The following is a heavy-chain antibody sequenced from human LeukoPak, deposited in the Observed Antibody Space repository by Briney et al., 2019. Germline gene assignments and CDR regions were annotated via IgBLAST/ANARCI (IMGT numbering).Heavy chain of an antibody. V-gene: IGHV3-30*03. Sequence: GGSLRLSCDGSGFTASGYGFSSFAMYWVRQAPGKGLEWVAVMSYDSSTEYYADSVKGRFTISRDNSKNTLYLQMNSLRAEDTAVYYCARAVYGVTIDYWGQGTLVTVSS. J-gene: IGHJ4*02. CDR2: MSYDSSTE. CDR1: GFTASGYGFSSFA. CDR3: ARAVYGVTIDY. D-gene: IGHD5/OR15-5a*01.